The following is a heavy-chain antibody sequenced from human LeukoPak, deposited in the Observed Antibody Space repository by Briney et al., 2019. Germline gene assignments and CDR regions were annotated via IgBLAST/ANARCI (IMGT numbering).Heavy chain of an antibody. J-gene: IGHJ6*03. CDR3: ARAATLDKYYYYYYMDV. Sequence: GGSLRLSCAVSGFTFSSYSMNWVRQAPGKGLEWVSSISSSSSYIYYADSVKGRFTISRDNAKNSLYLQMNSLRAEDTAVYYCARAATLDKYYYYYYMDVWGKGTTVTISS. CDR1: GFTFSSYS. D-gene: IGHD1-26*01. V-gene: IGHV3-21*01. CDR2: ISSSSSYI.